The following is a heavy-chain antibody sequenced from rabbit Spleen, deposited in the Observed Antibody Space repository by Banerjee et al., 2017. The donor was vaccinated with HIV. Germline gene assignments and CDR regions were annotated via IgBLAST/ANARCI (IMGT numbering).Heavy chain of an antibody. D-gene: IGHD8-1*01. J-gene: IGHJ6*01. Sequence: QSLEESGGDLVKPGASLTLTCKASAFSFSDRDVMCWVRQAPGKGLEWIGCIYGGGGKTTYYANWAKGRFTISKSSSTTVTLKMTGLTAADTATYFCARDTGTSFSTYGMVLWGPGTLVTVS. CDR1: AFSFSDRDV. V-gene: IGHV1S40*01. CDR2: IYGGGGKTT. CDR3: ARDTGTSFSTYGMVL.